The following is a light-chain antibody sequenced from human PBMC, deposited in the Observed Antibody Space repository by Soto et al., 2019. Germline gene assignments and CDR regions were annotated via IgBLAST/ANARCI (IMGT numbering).Light chain of an antibody. CDR2: DVN. Sequence: QSALTQPAPVSGSPGQSITLSCTGTSSDIGGYDYVSWYQRYPGKAPKLIIYDVNNRPSGVSNRFSGSKSGNTASLTISGLQAEDEADYYCTSYASSRTHVVFGGGTKLTVL. CDR1: SSDIGGYDY. J-gene: IGLJ2*01. V-gene: IGLV2-14*01. CDR3: TSYASSRTHVV.